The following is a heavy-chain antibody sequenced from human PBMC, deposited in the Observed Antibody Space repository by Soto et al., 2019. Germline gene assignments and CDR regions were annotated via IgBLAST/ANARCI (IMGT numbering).Heavy chain of an antibody. J-gene: IGHJ5*02. V-gene: IGHV6-1*01. D-gene: IGHD2-15*01. CDR1: GDSVSSNSAA. CDR3: ALGICSGGSCYGGEFDP. Sequence: PSQTLSLTCAISGDSVSSNSAAWNWIRQSPSRGLEWLGRTYYRSKWYNDYAVSVKSRITINPDTSKNQFSLQLNSVTPEDTAVYYCALGICSGGSCYGGEFDPWGQGTLATVSS. CDR2: TYYRSKWYN.